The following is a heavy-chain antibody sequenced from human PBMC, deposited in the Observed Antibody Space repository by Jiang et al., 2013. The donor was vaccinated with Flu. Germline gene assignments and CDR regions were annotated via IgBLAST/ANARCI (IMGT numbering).Heavy chain of an antibody. Sequence: SGAEVKKPGASIKVSCKTSGGTFSSYAISWVRQAPGQGLEWMGGIIPMFNTPKYAQKFQDRVSIIADESTNTAYMHLSSLRPGDTAVYYCARVSSTYWRSGSYHEKPFDAFAVWGQGTTVTVSS. J-gene: IGHJ3*01. CDR3: ARVSSTYWRSGSYHEKPFDAFAV. D-gene: IGHD3-10*01. CDR1: GGTFSSYA. CDR2: IIPMFNTP. V-gene: IGHV1-69*01.